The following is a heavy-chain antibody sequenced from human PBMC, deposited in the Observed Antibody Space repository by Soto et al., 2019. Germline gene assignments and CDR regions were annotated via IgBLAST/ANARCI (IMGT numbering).Heavy chain of an antibody. Sequence: EMQLVESGGGLVQPGGSLRLSCAASGFTFSDYHMEWVRQAPGKGLEWIGRARNDPRARTTQHAASVRGRFITSRDDSENSLYLQKNSLKTEDTAVDYCGCSLQDWGQGTLGTFPS. J-gene: IGHJ4*02. CDR3: GCSLQD. V-gene: IGHV3-72*01. CDR1: GFTFSDYH. D-gene: IGHD6-13*01. CDR2: ARNDPRARTT.